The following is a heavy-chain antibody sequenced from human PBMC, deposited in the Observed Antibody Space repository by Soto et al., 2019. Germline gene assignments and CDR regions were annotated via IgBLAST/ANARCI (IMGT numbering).Heavy chain of an antibody. CDR1: GGSISSYY. J-gene: IGHJ5*02. CDR2: IYYSGST. V-gene: IGHV4-59*12. Sequence: PSDTLSLTCTVSGGSISSYYWSWIRQPPGKGLEWIGYIYYSGSTNYNPSLKSRVTISVDTSKNQFSLKLSSVTAADTAVYYCARETYGDYVGYFDPWGQRIPVTVSS. CDR3: ARETYGDYVGYFDP. D-gene: IGHD4-17*01.